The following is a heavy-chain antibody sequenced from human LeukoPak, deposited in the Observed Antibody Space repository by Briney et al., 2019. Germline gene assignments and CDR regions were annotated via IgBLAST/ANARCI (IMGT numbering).Heavy chain of an antibody. D-gene: IGHD3-22*01. Sequence: GGSLRLSCAASGFTVSSNYMSWVRQAPGRGLEWVSAISGSGGSTYYADSVKGGFTISRDNSKNTLYLQMNSLRAEDTAVYYCAKDRGFITMKDYWGQGTLVTVSS. CDR2: ISGSGGST. J-gene: IGHJ4*02. CDR1: GFTVSSNY. V-gene: IGHV3-23*01. CDR3: AKDRGFITMKDY.